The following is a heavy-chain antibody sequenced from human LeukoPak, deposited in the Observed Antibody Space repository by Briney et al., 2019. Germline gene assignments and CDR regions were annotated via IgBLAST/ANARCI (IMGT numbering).Heavy chain of an antibody. CDR2: IWYHGSNK. CDR3: AKDEDPYYYGSGACGY. V-gene: IGHV3-33*06. D-gene: IGHD3-10*01. CDR1: GYTFTGYY. Sequence: SCKASGYTFTGYYMHWVRQAPGKGLEWVAVIWYHGSNKYYADSVKGRFTISRDNSKNTLYLQMNSLRAEDTAVYYCAKDEDPYYYGSGACGYWGQGTLVTVSS. J-gene: IGHJ4*02.